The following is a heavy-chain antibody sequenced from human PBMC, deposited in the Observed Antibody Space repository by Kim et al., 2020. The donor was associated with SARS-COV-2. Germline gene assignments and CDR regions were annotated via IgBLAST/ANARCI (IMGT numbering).Heavy chain of an antibody. J-gene: IGHJ4*02. Sequence: NNADSVKGRFTISRDNAKNTMYLERNSLRAEDTAVYYCAGRSLRGTNFFDYWGQGTLVTVSS. V-gene: IGHV3-74*01. CDR3: AGRSLRGTNFFDY. D-gene: IGHD1-1*01.